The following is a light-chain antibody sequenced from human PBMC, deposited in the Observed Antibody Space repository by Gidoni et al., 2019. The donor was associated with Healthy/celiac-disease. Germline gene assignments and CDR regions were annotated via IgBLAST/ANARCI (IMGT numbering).Light chain of an antibody. CDR3: QQRNSYHR. CDR1: QGISSY. J-gene: IGKJ5*01. CDR2: AAS. V-gene: IGKV1-9*01. Sequence: DIQLTQSPSFLSASVGDRVTITCRASQGISSYLAWYQQKPGKAPKLLIYAASTLQSGVPSRFSGSGSGTEFTLTISSLQPEDFATYYCQQRNSYHRFXQXTRLEIK.